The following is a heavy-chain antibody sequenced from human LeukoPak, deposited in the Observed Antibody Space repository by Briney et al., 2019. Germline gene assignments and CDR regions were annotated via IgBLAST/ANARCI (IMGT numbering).Heavy chain of an antibody. J-gene: IGHJ6*03. CDR1: GFTFDDYG. CDR3: ARDGGEYRFLEWLSPPYMDV. D-gene: IGHD3-3*01. Sequence: PGGSLRLSCAASGFTFDDYGMSWVRQAPGKWLEWVSSINWSDGNTGYADSVKGRFTISRDNAKNSLYLQMNSLRVEDTALYYCARDGGEYRFLEWLSPPYMDVWGKGTTVTVSS. V-gene: IGHV3-20*04. CDR2: INWSDGNT.